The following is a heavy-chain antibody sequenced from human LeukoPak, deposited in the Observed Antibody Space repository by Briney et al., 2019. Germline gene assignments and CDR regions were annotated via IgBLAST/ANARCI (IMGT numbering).Heavy chain of an antibody. Sequence: ASVKVSCKASGYTFNSYYLHWVRQAPGQGLEWMGIINPSSGSTSYTQNFQGRVTMTTDTSTSTAYMELRSLRSDDTAVYYCARIKYSSYFDYWGQGTLVTVSS. CDR2: INPSSGST. D-gene: IGHD6-6*01. CDR3: ARIKYSSYFDY. J-gene: IGHJ4*02. V-gene: IGHV1-46*02. CDR1: GYTFNSYY.